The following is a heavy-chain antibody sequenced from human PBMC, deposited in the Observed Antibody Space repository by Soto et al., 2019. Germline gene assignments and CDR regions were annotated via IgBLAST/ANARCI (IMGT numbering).Heavy chain of an antibody. Sequence: ASVKVSCKASGYTFTSYDINWVRQATGQGLEGMGWMNPNSGNTGYAQKFQGRVTMTRNTSISTAYGELSSLRSEDTAVYYCARGVKWNGVWGSWFDPWAQGPSVPVSS. CDR3: ARGVKWNGVWGSWFDP. V-gene: IGHV1-8*01. CDR1: GYTFTSYD. D-gene: IGHD1-1*01. J-gene: IGHJ5*02. CDR2: MNPNSGNT.